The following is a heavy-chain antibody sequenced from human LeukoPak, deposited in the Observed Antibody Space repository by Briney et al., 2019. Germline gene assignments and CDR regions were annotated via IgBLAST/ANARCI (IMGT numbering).Heavy chain of an antibody. Sequence: PGGSLRLSCAASEFTFSSYSMSWVRQAPGKGLEWVSSISSGSDYIYYADSVKGRFTISRDNAKNSLYLQMNSLRAEDTAVYYCARDERPDSSGYWGPNWFDPWGQGTLVTVSS. V-gene: IGHV3-21*04. CDR1: EFTFSSYS. J-gene: IGHJ5*02. CDR3: ARDERPDSSGYWGPNWFDP. D-gene: IGHD3-22*01. CDR2: ISSGSDYI.